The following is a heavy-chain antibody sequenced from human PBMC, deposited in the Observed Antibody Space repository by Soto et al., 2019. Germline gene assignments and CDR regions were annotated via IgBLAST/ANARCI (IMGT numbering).Heavy chain of an antibody. Sequence: SKTLSLTCTVSGGSISSSSYYWGWIRQPPGKGLEWIGSIYYSGSTYYNPSLKSRVTISVDTSKNQFSLKLSSVTAADTAVYYCARAQNQQASSWYNAFDIWGQGTMVTVSS. D-gene: IGHD6-13*01. CDR1: GGSISSSSYY. CDR2: IYYSGST. V-gene: IGHV4-39*07. J-gene: IGHJ3*02. CDR3: ARAQNQQASSWYNAFDI.